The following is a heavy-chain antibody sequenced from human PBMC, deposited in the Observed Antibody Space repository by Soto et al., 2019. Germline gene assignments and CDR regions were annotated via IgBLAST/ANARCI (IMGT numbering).Heavy chain of an antibody. J-gene: IGHJ5*02. CDR3: AKDLEKISSQGSDWFDP. CDR1: GFTFSSYG. D-gene: IGHD3-3*02. Sequence: SLRLSCAASGFTFSSYGMHWVRQAPGKGLEWVAVISYDGSNKYYADSVKGRFTISRDNSKNTLYLQMNSLRAEDTAVYYCAKDLEKISSQGSDWFDPWGQGTLVTVSS. CDR2: ISYDGSNK. V-gene: IGHV3-30*18.